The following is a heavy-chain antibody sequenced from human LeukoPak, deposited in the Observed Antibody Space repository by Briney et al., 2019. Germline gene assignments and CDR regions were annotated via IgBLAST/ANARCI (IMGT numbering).Heavy chain of an antibody. V-gene: IGHV3-23*01. Sequence: GGSLRLSCAASGFTFSSFGMSWVRQAPGKGLEWVSGISGSGDSTYYADSVKGRFTISRDNSKNTLYLQMNSLRAEDTAVYYCAKDGGEYYDILTGYYPRLYYMDVWGKGTTVTISS. CDR2: ISGSGDST. J-gene: IGHJ6*03. D-gene: IGHD3-9*01. CDR3: AKDGGEYYDILTGYYPRLYYMDV. CDR1: GFTFSSFG.